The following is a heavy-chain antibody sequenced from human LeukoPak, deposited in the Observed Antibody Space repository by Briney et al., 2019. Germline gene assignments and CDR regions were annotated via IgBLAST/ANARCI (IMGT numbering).Heavy chain of an antibody. CDR1: GGSISSGGYS. CDR2: IYHSGST. D-gene: IGHD4-17*01. Sequence: SETLSLTCAVSGGSISSGGYSWSWIRQPPGKGLEWIGYIYHSGSTYYNPPLKSRVTISVDRSKNQFSLKLSSVTAADTAVYYCARGMTTVVTDAFDIWGQGTMVTVSS. V-gene: IGHV4-30-2*01. CDR3: ARGMTTVVTDAFDI. J-gene: IGHJ3*02.